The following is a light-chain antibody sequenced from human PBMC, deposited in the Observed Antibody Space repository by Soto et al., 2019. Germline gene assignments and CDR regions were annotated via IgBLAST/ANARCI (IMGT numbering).Light chain of an antibody. J-gene: IGKJ1*01. CDR2: AAS. Sequence: DIQVTQSPSSLSASVGDRVTITCRASQSISSYLNWYQQKPGKAPKLLIYAASSLQSGVPSRFSGSGSGTDFSLTISSLQPEDFASYYCQESYSTPWAFGHGTKVEI. V-gene: IGKV1-39*01. CDR1: QSISSY. CDR3: QESYSTPWA.